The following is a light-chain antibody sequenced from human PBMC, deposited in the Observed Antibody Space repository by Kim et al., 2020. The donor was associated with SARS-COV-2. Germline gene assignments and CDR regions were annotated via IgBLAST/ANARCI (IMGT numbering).Light chain of an antibody. Sequence: PGGTVTRTCDSSTGAVTSAHVPYWFQQKPGQAPRTLIYDTGNRHSWTPARFSGSLLGGKAALTLSAAQAEDEADYYCLLSYSDSRVFGGGTQLTVL. CDR3: LLSYSDSRV. CDR2: DTG. CDR1: TGAVTSAHV. J-gene: IGLJ2*01. V-gene: IGLV7-46*01.